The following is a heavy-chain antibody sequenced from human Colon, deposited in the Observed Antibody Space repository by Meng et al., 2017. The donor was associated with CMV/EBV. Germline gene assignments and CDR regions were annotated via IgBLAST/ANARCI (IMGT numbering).Heavy chain of an antibody. D-gene: IGHD2-15*01. CDR3: ARVRDSRLYYGIDV. CDR2: ITGASDYI. J-gene: IGHJ6*02. CDR1: GFNFSTYI. Sequence: GESLKISCSASGFNFSTYIFNWVRHVPGKGLEWVGSITGASDYIYHAASLRGRFTISRDNAKNSVYLQMKSLRTEDTAMYYCARVRDSRLYYGIDVWGQGTTVTVSS. V-gene: IGHV3-21*06.